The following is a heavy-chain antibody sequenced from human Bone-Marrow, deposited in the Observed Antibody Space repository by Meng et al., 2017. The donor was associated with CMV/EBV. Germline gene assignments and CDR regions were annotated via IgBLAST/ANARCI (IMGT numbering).Heavy chain of an antibody. CDR1: GGSFSGYY. CDR2: INHSGST. D-gene: IGHD6-19*01. J-gene: IGHJ5*02. Sequence: SETLSLTCAVYGGSFSGYYWSWIRQPPGKGLEWIGEINHSGSTNYNPSLKSRVTISVDTSKNQFSLKLSSVTAADTAVYYCARGGGSSGWSTFSWDWFDPWGQGTLITVSS. V-gene: IGHV4-34*01. CDR3: ARGGGSSGWSTFSWDWFDP.